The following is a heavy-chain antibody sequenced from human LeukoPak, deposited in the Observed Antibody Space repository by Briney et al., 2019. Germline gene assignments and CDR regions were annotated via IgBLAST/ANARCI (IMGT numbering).Heavy chain of an antibody. D-gene: IGHD4-11*01. CDR3: ARGNDYSNHCDY. CDR2: MNPNSGNT. V-gene: IGHV1-8*01. J-gene: IGHJ4*02. Sequence: ASVKVSCKASGYTFTSYDINWVRQATGQGLEWMGWMNPNSGNTGYAQKFQGRVTMTRNTSISTAYMELSSLRSEDTAVYYCARGNDYSNHCDYWGQGTLVTVSS. CDR1: GYTFTSYD.